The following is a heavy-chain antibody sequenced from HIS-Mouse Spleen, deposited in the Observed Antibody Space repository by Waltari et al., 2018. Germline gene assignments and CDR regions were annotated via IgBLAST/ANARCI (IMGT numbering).Heavy chain of an antibody. J-gene: IGHJ2*01. Sequence: QLQLQESGPGLVKPSETLSLTSTVPGRSRSSTSYYWVWIRQPPGKGLEWIGSIYYSGSTYYNPSLKSRVTISVDTSKNQFSLKLSSVTAADTAVYYCAREIPYSSSWYDWYFDLWGRGTLVTVSS. D-gene: IGHD6-13*01. CDR3: AREIPYSSSWYDWYFDL. V-gene: IGHV4-39*07. CDR2: IYYSGST. CDR1: GRSRSSTSYY.